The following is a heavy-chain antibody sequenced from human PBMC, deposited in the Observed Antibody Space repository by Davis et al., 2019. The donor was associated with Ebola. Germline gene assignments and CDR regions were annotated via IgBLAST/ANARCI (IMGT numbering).Heavy chain of an antibody. CDR1: GFTFSSYW. CDR2: IKQDGSEK. CDR3: AKGDDFWSGYYAETGFDY. J-gene: IGHJ4*02. V-gene: IGHV3-7*01. D-gene: IGHD3-3*01. Sequence: PGGSLRLSCAASGFTFSSYWMSWVRQAPGKGLEWVANIKQDGSEKYYVDSVKGRFTISRDNAKNSLYLQMNSLRAEDTAVYYCAKGDDFWSGYYAETGFDYWGQGTLVTVSS.